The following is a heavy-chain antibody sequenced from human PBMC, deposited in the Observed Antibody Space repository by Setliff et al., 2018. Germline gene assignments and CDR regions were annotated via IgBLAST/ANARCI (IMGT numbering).Heavy chain of an antibody. J-gene: IGHJ5*02. V-gene: IGHV1-3*04. CDR2: INTGNANT. D-gene: IGHD3-3*01. CDR3: ARGRRGNYDFWSGYSNWFDP. CDR1: GYTFTNYA. Sequence: GASVKVSCKASGYTFTNYAIHWVRQAPGQRPEWMGWINTGNANTKYSQKFQGRVTITRDASASTAYMELSSLRSEDTAVYYCARGRRGNYDFWSGYSNWFDPWGQGTLVTVSS.